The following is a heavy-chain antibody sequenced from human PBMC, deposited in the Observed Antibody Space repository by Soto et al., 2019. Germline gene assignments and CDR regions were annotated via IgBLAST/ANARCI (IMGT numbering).Heavy chain of an antibody. J-gene: IGHJ5*02. Sequence: GASVKVSCKASGYTFTSYGISWVRQAPGQGLEWMGWISAYNGNTNYAQKLQGRVTMTTDTSTSTAYMELRSLRSDDTAVYYCARDDKYYYDSSGPNWLDPWGQGTLVTVSS. CDR2: ISAYNGNT. V-gene: IGHV1-18*01. D-gene: IGHD3-22*01. CDR1: GYTFTSYG. CDR3: ARDDKYYYDSSGPNWLDP.